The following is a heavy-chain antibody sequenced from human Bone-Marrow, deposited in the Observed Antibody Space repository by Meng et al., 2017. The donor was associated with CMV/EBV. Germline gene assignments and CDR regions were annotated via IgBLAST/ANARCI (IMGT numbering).Heavy chain of an antibody. CDR2: IHYDGTTK. D-gene: IGHD4-11*01. V-gene: IGHV3-30*02. Sequence: QGRVVGSGGGVVQPGRSLSLPCAASGFTFSSYAMYWVRQAPGKGLQWVSFIHYDGTTKHCVDSVKGRFTISRDNSKNTLYLQMNSLRTEDTAVYYCVKDGGYYSGDYWGQGTLVTVSS. CDR1: GFTFSSYA. CDR3: VKDGGYYSGDY. J-gene: IGHJ4*02.